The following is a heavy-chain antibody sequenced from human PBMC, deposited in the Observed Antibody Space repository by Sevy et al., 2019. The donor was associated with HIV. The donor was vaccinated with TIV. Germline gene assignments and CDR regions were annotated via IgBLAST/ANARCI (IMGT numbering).Heavy chain of an antibody. J-gene: IGHJ4*02. V-gene: IGHV4-59*08. CDR3: AGENAWGRGYS. Sequence: SETLSLTCTVSGGSITSLYWNWIRQPPGKGLEWIANIYYNGHINYDPSLKSRVTLSLDTSKNQFSLRLSSVTAADMAMYYCAGENAWGRGYSWGQGTLVTVSS. CDR1: GGSITSLY. D-gene: IGHD1-26*01. CDR2: IYYNGHI.